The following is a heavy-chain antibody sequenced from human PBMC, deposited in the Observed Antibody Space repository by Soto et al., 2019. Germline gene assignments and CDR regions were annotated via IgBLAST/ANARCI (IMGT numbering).Heavy chain of an antibody. CDR2: IDTDGSGT. Sequence: GGSLRLSCVASGFTFSSYWMHWLRQTPGKGLVWVSRIDTDGSGTKYADSVKGRVITSRDNAKNTLYLQLNSLTTEDTAVYYCARAAAPAHYYYYMDVWGKGTTVTVSS. J-gene: IGHJ6*03. CDR1: GFTFSSYW. CDR3: ARAAAPAHYYYYMDV. V-gene: IGHV3-74*03.